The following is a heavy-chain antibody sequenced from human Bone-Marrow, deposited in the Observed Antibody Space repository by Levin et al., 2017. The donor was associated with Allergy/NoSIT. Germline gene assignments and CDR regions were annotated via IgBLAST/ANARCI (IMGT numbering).Heavy chain of an antibody. D-gene: IGHD3-9*01. CDR2: ISPSGST. Sequence: SETLSLTCAVYGGSFSGYYWSWIRQTPGKGLEWLGEISPSGSTNYNPSLKGRITISIDTSKTQFSLKLSFVTAADTAVYFCARTPLTGNYGDWFDPWGQGTLVTVSS. CDR1: GGSFSGYY. CDR3: ARTPLTGNYGDWFDP. J-gene: IGHJ5*02. V-gene: IGHV4-34*01.